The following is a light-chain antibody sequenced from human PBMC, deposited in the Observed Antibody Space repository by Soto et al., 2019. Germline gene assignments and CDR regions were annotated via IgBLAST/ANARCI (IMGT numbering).Light chain of an antibody. CDR1: IRDVGAYNL. CDR3: SSCSSKSTLI. Sequence: QSALTQPASVSGSPGQSITISCAGTIRDVGAYNLVSWYQQYPGRAPQLILYEVRNRPSGISFRFSGFKSGNTASLTNSGLQAEDEADDYCSSCSSKSTLIFGGRTKLTVL. CDR2: EVR. J-gene: IGLJ2*01. V-gene: IGLV2-14*01.